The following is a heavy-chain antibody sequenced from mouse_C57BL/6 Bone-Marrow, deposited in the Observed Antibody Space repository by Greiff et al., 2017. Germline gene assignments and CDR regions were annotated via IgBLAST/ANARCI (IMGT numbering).Heavy chain of an antibody. CDR2: IWSGGST. J-gene: IGHJ1*03. CDR1: GFSLTSYG. V-gene: IGHV2-2*01. Sequence: VQLQESGPGLVQPSQILSITCTVSGFSLTSYGVHWVRQSPGKGLEWLGVIWSGGSTDYNAAFISRLSISKDNSKSQVFFKMNSLQADDTAIYYCARYNWLWYFDVWGTGTTVTVSS. D-gene: IGHD1-3*01. CDR3: ARYNWLWYFDV.